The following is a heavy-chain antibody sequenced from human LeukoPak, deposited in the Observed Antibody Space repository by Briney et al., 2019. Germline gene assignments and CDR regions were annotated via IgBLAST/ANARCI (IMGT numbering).Heavy chain of an antibody. CDR1: GGSVRSSSHY. J-gene: IGHJ5*02. Sequence: SETLSLTCTVSGGSVRSSSHYWEWIRQAPGEGLEWIGSVYYTGTTHYTPSLKSRVTISVDTSKNQFSLMLSSVTAADTAVYYCARGRGRNHVVVVAATPKGNWFDPWGQGTLVTVSS. V-gene: IGHV4-39*01. D-gene: IGHD2-15*01. CDR3: ARGRGRNHVVVVAATPKGNWFDP. CDR2: VYYTGTT.